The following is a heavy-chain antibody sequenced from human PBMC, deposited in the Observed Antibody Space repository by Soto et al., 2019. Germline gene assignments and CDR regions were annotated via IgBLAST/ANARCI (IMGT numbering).Heavy chain of an antibody. D-gene: IGHD1-7*01. CDR1: GYTLTELS. CDR3: ASNHFGTPPYGIDV. J-gene: IGHJ6*02. V-gene: IGHV1-24*01. CDR2: FDPEDGET. Sequence: ASVKVSCKVSGYTLTELSMHWVRQAPGKGLEWMGGFDPEDGETIYAQKFQGRVTMTEDTSTDTAYMELSSLRSEDTAVYYCASNHFGTPPYGIDVCSQGTTDTVSS.